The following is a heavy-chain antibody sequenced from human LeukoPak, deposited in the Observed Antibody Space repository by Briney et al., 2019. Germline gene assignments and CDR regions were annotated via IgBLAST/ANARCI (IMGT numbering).Heavy chain of an antibody. CDR2: ISFNGNEK. CDR3: ARDRATTSKFFDP. CDR1: GFTFISYT. D-gene: IGHD1-1*01. V-gene: IGHV3-30*04. Sequence: GGSLRLSCAASGFTFISYTMHWVRQAPGKGLEWVAFISFNGNEKKYGGSVKGRFTISRDNSNNMLYLQMTGLRFDDTAVYYCARDRATTSKFFDPWGQGTLVAVSS. J-gene: IGHJ5*02.